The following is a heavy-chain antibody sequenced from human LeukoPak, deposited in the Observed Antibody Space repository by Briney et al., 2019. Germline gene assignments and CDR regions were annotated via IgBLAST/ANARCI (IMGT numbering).Heavy chain of an antibody. Sequence: PSETLSLTCTVSDGSMNIYFWTWIRQPAGKGLEWIGRIYSSGSTNYNPSLKSRVTMSVDTSKNQFSLKLSSVGAADAAIYYCARGDFGVLDAFDIWGQGTVVTVSS. D-gene: IGHD4-17*01. CDR3: ARGDFGVLDAFDI. J-gene: IGHJ3*02. CDR2: IYSSGST. CDR1: DGSMNIYF. V-gene: IGHV4-4*07.